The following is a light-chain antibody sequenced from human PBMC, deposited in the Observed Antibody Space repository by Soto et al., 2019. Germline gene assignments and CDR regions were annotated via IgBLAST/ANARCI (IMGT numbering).Light chain of an antibody. V-gene: IGKV1-39*01. Sequence: DIPMTQSPSSLSASVGDRVTITGRTSQSINTYLNWYQQKPGKAPKLLIYGASSLQSGVPLRFSGSGSGTDFTLTITTLQPEDFATYYCQESYSFLWGTCGQGTKVEIK. CDR2: GAS. CDR3: QESYSFLWGT. J-gene: IGKJ1*01. CDR1: QSINTY.